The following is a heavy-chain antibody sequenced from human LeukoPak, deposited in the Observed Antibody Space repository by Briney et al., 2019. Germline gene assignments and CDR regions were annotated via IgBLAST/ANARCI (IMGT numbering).Heavy chain of an antibody. Sequence: GASVKVSCKASGYTFTGYYMHWVRQAPGQGLEWMGWINPNSGGTNYAQKFQGRVTMTRDTSISTAYMELSRLRSDDTAVYYCARDHYDFWSGPRNNYYYYYMDVWGKGTTVTVSS. CDR2: INPNSGGT. V-gene: IGHV1-2*02. CDR3: ARDHYDFWSGPRNNYYYYYMDV. J-gene: IGHJ6*03. CDR1: GYTFTGYY. D-gene: IGHD3-3*01.